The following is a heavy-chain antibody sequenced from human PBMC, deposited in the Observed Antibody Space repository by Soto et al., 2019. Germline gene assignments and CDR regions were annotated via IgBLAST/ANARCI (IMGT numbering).Heavy chain of an antibody. CDR1: GFSLNTSGMC. J-gene: IGHJ6*02. CDR3: ARFRYPSPSGYYYTPDV. Sequence: YGPTLVNPTQTLTLTCTFSGFSLNTSGMCVSWIRQPPGKALEWLALIDWDDDKYYSASLKTRLTISKDTSKNQVVLTMTNMHPMDTGTYYCARFRYPSPSGYYYTPDVSSQGTTVSLSS. D-gene: IGHD6-6*01. V-gene: IGHV2-70*01. CDR2: IDWDDDK.